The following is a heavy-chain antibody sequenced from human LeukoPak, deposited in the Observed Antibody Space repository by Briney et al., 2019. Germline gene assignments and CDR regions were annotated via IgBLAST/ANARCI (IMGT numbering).Heavy chain of an antibody. V-gene: IGHV3-23*01. CDR1: GFTFSSYA. Sequence: GGSLRLSCAASGFTFSSYAMSWVRQAPGKGLEWVSAISGSGGSTYYADSVKGRFTISRDNSKNTLYLQMDSLRAEDTAVYYCAKDRGVYYYGSGSYYLFDYWGQGTLVTVSS. D-gene: IGHD3-10*01. J-gene: IGHJ4*02. CDR2: ISGSGGST. CDR3: AKDRGVYYYGSGSYYLFDY.